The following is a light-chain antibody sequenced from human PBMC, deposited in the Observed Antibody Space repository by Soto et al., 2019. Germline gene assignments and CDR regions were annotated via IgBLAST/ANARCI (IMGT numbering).Light chain of an antibody. CDR1: QNINNY. J-gene: IGKJ1*01. CDR2: DAS. Sequence: DIQMTQSPSSLSASVGDRVTITCQASQNINNYLNWYQQKPGRAPKLLIYDASNLEAGVPSRFWGSGSGTDFTFTISRLQPEDIATYYCQQSYSTPWTFGQGTKVDIK. CDR3: QQSYSTPWT. V-gene: IGKV1-33*01.